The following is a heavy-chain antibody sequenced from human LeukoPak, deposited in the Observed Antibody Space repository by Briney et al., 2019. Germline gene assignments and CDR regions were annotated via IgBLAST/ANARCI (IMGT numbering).Heavy chain of an antibody. D-gene: IGHD1-26*01. CDR1: GYTLTELS. J-gene: IGHJ4*02. CDR2: FNPEDGET. CDR3: ARESGSYFRAADY. Sequence: ASVKVSCKVSGYTLTELSMHWVRQAPGKGLEWMGGFNPEDGETIYAQKFQGRVTMTRDTSISTAYMELSRLRSDDTAVYYCARESGSYFRAADYWGQGTLVTVSS. V-gene: IGHV1-24*01.